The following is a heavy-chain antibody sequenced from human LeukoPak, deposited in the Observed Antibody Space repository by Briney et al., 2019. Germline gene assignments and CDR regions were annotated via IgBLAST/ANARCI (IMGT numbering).Heavy chain of an antibody. CDR1: GGSISSYY. Sequence: SETLSLTCTVSGGSISSYYWGWIRQPPGKGLEWIGSIYYSGSTYYNPSLKSRVTISVDTSKNQFSLKLSSVTAANTAVYYCASRRELGYCSSTSCSAGDYWGQGTLVTVSS. CDR3: ASRRELGYCSSTSCSAGDY. J-gene: IGHJ4*02. V-gene: IGHV4-39*01. D-gene: IGHD2-2*01. CDR2: IYYSGST.